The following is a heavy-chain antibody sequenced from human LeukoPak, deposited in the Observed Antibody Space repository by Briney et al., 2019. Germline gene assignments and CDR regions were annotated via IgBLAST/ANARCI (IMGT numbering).Heavy chain of an antibody. CDR2: INPNSGGT. CDR1: GYTFTGYY. Sequence: GASVKVSCKASGYTFTGYYMHWVRQAPGQGLEWMGWINPNSGGTNYAQKFQGRVTMTTDTSTSTAYMELRSLRSDDTAVYYCARYGSGSYPPGEYGMDVWGQGTTVTVSS. D-gene: IGHD3-10*01. V-gene: IGHV1-2*02. J-gene: IGHJ6*02. CDR3: ARYGSGSYPPGEYGMDV.